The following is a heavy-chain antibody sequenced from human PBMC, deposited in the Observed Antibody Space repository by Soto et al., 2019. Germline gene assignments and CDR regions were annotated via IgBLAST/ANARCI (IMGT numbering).Heavy chain of an antibody. D-gene: IGHD3-16*01. CDR1: GFSISRSA. CDR3: ASDLQAGDDYVMWFAP. CDR2: IAYDGSNK. Sequence: QVQLVESGGGVVQPGGSLILSCAASGFSISRSAMHWVRQAPGKGLEWVAVIAYDGSNKWYGDSAKGRFTTSRDNSKNTLYLQIGSLSGEDTTVYYCASDLQAGDDYVMWFAPWGQGTLVTVYS. V-gene: IGHV3-30-3*01. J-gene: IGHJ5*02.